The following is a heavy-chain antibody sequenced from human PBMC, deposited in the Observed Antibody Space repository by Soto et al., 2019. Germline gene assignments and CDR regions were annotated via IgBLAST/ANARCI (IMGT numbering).Heavy chain of an antibody. Sequence: QVQLQESGPGLVKPSETLSLTCTVSGGSVSSGSYYWSWILQPPGKVLEWIGYIYYSGSTNYNPSLKSRVNISVDAAKNQFSLKLSSVTAADTGVYYCARVGANPFYGDPYHLFDYWGQGTLVTVSS. CDR3: ARVGANPFYGDPYHLFDY. J-gene: IGHJ4*02. CDR1: GGSVSSGSYY. D-gene: IGHD4-17*01. CDR2: IYYSGST. V-gene: IGHV4-61*01.